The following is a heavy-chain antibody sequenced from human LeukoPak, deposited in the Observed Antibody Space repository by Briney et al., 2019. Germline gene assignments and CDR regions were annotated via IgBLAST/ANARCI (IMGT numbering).Heavy chain of an antibody. J-gene: IGHJ4*02. CDR2: IKQDGGET. Sequence: GGSLRLSCAASGFPFSSYWMSWVRQAPGKGLEWVANIKQDGGETFYVDSVKGRFTISRDNAKNSLYLQMNSLRAEDTAVYYCAKDLGYWGQGTLVTVSS. V-gene: IGHV3-7*01. CDR3: AKDLGY. CDR1: GFPFSSYW.